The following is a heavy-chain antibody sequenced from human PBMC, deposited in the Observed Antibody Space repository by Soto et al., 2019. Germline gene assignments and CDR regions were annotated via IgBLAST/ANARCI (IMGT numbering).Heavy chain of an antibody. J-gene: IGHJ6*02. V-gene: IGHV1-69*01. Sequence: WVRQAPGQGLEWMGGIIPIFGTANYAQKFQGRVTITADESTSTAYMELSSLRSEDTAVYYCARGDITIFGVVPSDDYYYGMDVWGQGTTVTVSS. CDR3: ARGDITIFGVVPSDDYYYGMDV. D-gene: IGHD3-3*01. CDR2: IIPIFGTA.